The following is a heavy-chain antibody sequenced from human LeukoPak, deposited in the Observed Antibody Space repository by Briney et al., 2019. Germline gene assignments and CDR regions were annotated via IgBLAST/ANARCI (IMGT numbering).Heavy chain of an antibody. CDR2: IIPIFGTA. V-gene: IGHV1-69*13. D-gene: IGHD3-3*01. CDR1: GGTFSSYA. J-gene: IGHJ4*02. CDR3: ARASDYDFWSGYFDY. Sequence: ASVKVSCKASGGTFSSYAISWVLQAPGQGLEWMGGIIPIFGTANYAQKFQGRVTITADESTSTAYMELSSLRSEDTAVYYCARASDYDFWSGYFDYWGQGTLVTVSS.